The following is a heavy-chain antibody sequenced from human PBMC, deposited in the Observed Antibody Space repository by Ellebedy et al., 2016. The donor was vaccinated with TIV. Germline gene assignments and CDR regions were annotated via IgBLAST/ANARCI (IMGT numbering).Heavy chain of an antibody. D-gene: IGHD2/OR15-2a*01. Sequence: GESLKISCKGSGYSFTSYWIAWVRQMPGKGLEWMGIIYPGDSDTRYSPSFQGHVTISVDKSVSTAYLEWSSLKASDTAMYYCARLENTDYSYGMDVWGQGTTVTVTS. CDR2: IYPGDSDT. CDR3: ARLENTDYSYGMDV. J-gene: IGHJ6*02. V-gene: IGHV5-51*01. CDR1: GYSFTSYW.